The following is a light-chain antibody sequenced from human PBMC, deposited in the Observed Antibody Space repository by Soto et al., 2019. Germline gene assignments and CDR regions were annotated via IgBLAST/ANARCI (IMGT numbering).Light chain of an antibody. V-gene: IGKV3-20*01. CDR1: QSVSSSY. Sequence: ESVLTQSPGTLSLSPGERATLSCRASQSVSSSYLAWYQQKPGPAPRLLIYGASSRATGIPDRFSGSGSGTVFSLTISRLEPDDFAVYYCQQYGSSLFTCGPGTKVDIK. J-gene: IGKJ3*01. CDR3: QQYGSSLFT. CDR2: GAS.